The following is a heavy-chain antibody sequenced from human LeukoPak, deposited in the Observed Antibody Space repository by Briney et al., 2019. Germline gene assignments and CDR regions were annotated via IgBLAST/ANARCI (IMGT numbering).Heavy chain of an antibody. Sequence: GGSLTLSCAASGFTFSSHWTHCVRQPPEKGLVGVSHINADASATYYSASVKGRFTISRDNARNTLYLQMHSLTAEDTGVYYCVRGALRDCSYTSCTRGNWFDPWGQGTLVTVSS. CDR3: VRGALRDCSYTSCTRGNWFDP. J-gene: IGHJ5*02. V-gene: IGHV3-74*01. CDR1: GFTFSSHW. CDR2: INADASAT. D-gene: IGHD2-2*01.